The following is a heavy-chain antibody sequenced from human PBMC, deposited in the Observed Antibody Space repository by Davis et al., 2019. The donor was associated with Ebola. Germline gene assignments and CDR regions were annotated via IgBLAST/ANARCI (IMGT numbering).Heavy chain of an antibody. V-gene: IGHV4-59*01. D-gene: IGHD3-9*01. CDR3: ARSHSDWLLPFDY. CDR1: GGSIGSFY. Sequence: MPSETLSLTCTVSGGSIGSFYWSWIRQSPGRGLEWIGYIYYTGSTAYSPSLKSRASISVDTSKYQFSLRLSSVTAADTAVYYCARSHSDWLLPFDYWGQGTLATVSS. J-gene: IGHJ4*02. CDR2: IYYTGST.